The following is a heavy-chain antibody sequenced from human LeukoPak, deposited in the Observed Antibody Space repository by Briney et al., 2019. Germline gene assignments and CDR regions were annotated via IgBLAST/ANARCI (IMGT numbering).Heavy chain of an antibody. Sequence: SVKGRFTISRDNAKNSLYLQMNSLRTEDTALYYCAKARIAVAVFGAFDFWGQGTMVTVSS. J-gene: IGHJ3*01. D-gene: IGHD6-13*01. V-gene: IGHV3-21*04. CDR3: AKARIAVAVFGAFDF.